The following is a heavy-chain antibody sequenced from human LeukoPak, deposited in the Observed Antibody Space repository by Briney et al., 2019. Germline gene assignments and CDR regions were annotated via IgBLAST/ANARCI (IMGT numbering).Heavy chain of an antibody. CDR1: GGSISDYF. CDR3: ARRNVCSSTSCYSYYYYGMDV. CDR2: VFYNGST. Sequence: SETLSLTCTVSGGSISDYFWSWIRQPPGKGLEWVGYVFYNGSTNYNPSLKSRVTISVDTSKNQFSLKLSSVTAADTAVYYCARRNVCSSTSCYSYYYYGMDVWGQGTTVTVSS. D-gene: IGHD2-2*01. J-gene: IGHJ6*02. V-gene: IGHV4-59*12.